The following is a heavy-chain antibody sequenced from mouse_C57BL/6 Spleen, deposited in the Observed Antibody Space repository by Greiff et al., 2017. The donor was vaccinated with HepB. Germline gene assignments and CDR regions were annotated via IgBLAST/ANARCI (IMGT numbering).Heavy chain of an antibody. J-gene: IGHJ2*01. CDR3: ARRGCNYGSGYVNYFDY. D-gene: IGHD1-1*01. CDR2: IYPRDGST. Sequence: QVQLQQSGPELVKPGASVKLSCKASGYTFTSYDINWVKQRPGQGLEWIGWIYPRDGSTKYNEKFKGKATLTVDTSSSTAYMKLHSLTSEDSAVYDCARRGCNYGSGYVNYFDYWGQGTTLTVSS. V-gene: IGHV1-85*01. CDR1: GYTFTSYD.